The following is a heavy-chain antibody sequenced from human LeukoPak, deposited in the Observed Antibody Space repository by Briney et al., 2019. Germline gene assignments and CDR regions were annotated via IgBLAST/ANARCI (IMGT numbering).Heavy chain of an antibody. V-gene: IGHV4-39*01. CDR2: IYYSGST. Sequence: PSETLYLTCTVSGGSISSSSYYWGWIRQPPGKGLEWIGSIYYSGSTYYNPSLKSRVTISVDTSKNQFSLKLSSVTAADTAVYYCARHKATIFGVVPYYWGQGTLVTVSS. J-gene: IGHJ4*02. D-gene: IGHD3-3*01. CDR3: ARHKATIFGVVPYY. CDR1: GGSISSSSYY.